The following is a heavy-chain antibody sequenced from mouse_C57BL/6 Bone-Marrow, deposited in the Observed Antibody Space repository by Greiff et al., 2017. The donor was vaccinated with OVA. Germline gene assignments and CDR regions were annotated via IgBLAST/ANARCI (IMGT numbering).Heavy chain of an antibody. Sequence: VKLQQPGAELVRPGSSVKLSCKASGYTFTSYWMEWVKQRPGQGLEWIGNIYPSDSETHYNQKFKDKATLTVDKSSSTAYMQLSSLSSEDSAVYYCARGVTWFAYWGQGTLVTVSA. CDR3: ARGVTWFAY. CDR1: GYTFTSYW. CDR2: IYPSDSET. V-gene: IGHV1-61*01. J-gene: IGHJ3*01.